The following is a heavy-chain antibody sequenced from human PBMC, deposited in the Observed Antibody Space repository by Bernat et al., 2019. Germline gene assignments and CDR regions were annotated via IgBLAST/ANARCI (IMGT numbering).Heavy chain of an antibody. D-gene: IGHD2-15*01. CDR2: IIPIFGTA. CDR1: GGTFSSYA. J-gene: IGHJ4*02. V-gene: IGHV1-69*01. Sequence: QVQLVQSGAEVKKPGSSVKVSCKASGGTFSSYAISWVRQAPGQGLEWMGGIIPIFGTANYAQKFQGRVTITADESTSTAYMELRSLRSDDTAVYYCARVGPLDIVVVVAATLDYWGQGTLVTVSS. CDR3: ARVGPLDIVVVVAATLDY.